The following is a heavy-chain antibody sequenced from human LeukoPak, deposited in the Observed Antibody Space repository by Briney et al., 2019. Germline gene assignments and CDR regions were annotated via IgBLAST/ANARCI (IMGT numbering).Heavy chain of an antibody. V-gene: IGHV1-2*02. Sequence: ASVKVSCKASGYTFTGYYMHWVRRAPGQGLEWMGWINPNSGGTNYAQKLQGRVTMTTDTSTSTAYMELRSLRSDDTAVYYCARDGPYGSGIVDYWGQGTLVTVSS. D-gene: IGHD3-10*01. CDR3: ARDGPYGSGIVDY. CDR1: GYTFTGYY. CDR2: INPNSGGT. J-gene: IGHJ4*02.